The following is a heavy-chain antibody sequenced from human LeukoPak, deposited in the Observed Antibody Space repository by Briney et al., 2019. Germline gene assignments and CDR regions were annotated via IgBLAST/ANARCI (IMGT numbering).Heavy chain of an antibody. V-gene: IGHV3-7*01. CDR2: IKYDGGEK. CDR1: GFTFSTYW. D-gene: IGHD3-10*01. CDR3: AKDQTYYYGSGLCFDY. Sequence: PGGSLRLSCAASGFTFSTYWMSWVRQVPGKGLEWLANIKYDGGEKYYVDSVKGRFTISRDDSKNTLYLQMNSLRAEDTAVYYCAKDQTYYYGSGLCFDYWGQGTLVTVSS. J-gene: IGHJ4*02.